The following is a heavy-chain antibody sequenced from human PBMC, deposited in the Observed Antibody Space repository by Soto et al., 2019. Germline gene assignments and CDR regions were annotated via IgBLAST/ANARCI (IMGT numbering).Heavy chain of an antibody. V-gene: IGHV1-8*01. CDR1: GYTFTSYD. Sequence: ASVKVSCKASGYTFTSYDINWVRQATGQGLEWMGWMNPNSGNTGYAQKFQGRVTMTRNTSISTAYMELSSLRSEDTAVYYCVTEAGYGGITGNWFDPWGQGTLVTVSS. CDR3: VTEAGYGGITGNWFDP. J-gene: IGHJ5*02. CDR2: MNPNSGNT. D-gene: IGHD4-17*01.